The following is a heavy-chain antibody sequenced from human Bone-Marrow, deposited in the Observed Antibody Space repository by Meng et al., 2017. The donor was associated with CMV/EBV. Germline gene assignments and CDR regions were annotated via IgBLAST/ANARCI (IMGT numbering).Heavy chain of an antibody. CDR2: IYYSGST. CDR1: GGSISSGGYY. Sequence: LRLSCTVSGGSISSGGYYWSWIRQHPGKGLEWIGYIYYSGSTYYNPSLKSRVTISVDTSKNQFSLKLSSVTAADTAVYYCARDPLGFGVDAFDIWGQGTMATFSS. CDR3: ARDPLGFGVDAFDI. D-gene: IGHD3-10*01. V-gene: IGHV4-31*03. J-gene: IGHJ3*02.